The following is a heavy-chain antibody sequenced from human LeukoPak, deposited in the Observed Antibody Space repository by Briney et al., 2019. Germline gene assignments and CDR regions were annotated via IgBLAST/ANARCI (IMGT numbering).Heavy chain of an antibody. Sequence: GGSLRLSCAASGFTFSSYAMSWVRQAPGKGLEWVSAISGSGSSTYCADSVKGRFTISRDNSKNTLYLQMNSLRAEDTAVYYCAKDVLTAVAGNNWFDPWGQGTLVTVSS. CDR1: GFTFSSYA. J-gene: IGHJ5*02. CDR3: AKDVLTAVAGNNWFDP. CDR2: ISGSGSST. V-gene: IGHV3-23*01. D-gene: IGHD6-19*01.